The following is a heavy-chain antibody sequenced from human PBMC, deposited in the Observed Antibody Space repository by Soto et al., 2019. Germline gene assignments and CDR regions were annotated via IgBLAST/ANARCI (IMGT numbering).Heavy chain of an antibody. J-gene: IGHJ4*01. CDR2: VYHNGIM. CDR3: AALWFGELAFNY. CDR1: GYSISSGYY. Sequence: SETLSLTCSVSGYSISSGYYWGRVRQAPGKGLEWLGSVYHNGIMFHNPSFQSRVTISVDTSKNQFSLNLRSVTAADTAVYYCAALWFGELAFNYWGHGXLVTVYS. D-gene: IGHD3-10*01. V-gene: IGHV4-38-2*02.